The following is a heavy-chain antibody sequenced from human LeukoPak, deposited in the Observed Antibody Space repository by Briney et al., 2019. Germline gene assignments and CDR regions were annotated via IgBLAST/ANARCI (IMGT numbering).Heavy chain of an antibody. CDR3: ARSKSSGWYMFDY. CDR1: GYTFTGYY. D-gene: IGHD6-19*01. J-gene: IGHJ4*02. CDR2: INPNSGGT. Sequence: ASVMVSCKASGYTFTGYYMHWVRQAPGQGLEWMGWINPNSGGTNYAQKFQGRVTMTRDTSISTAYMELSRLRSDDTAVYYCARSKSSGWYMFDYWGQGTLVTVSS. V-gene: IGHV1-2*02.